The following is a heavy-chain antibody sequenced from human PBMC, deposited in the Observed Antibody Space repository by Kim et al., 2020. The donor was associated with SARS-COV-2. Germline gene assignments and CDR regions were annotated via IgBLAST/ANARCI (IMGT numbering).Heavy chain of an antibody. CDR1: GDIFTNSA. Sequence: SVKVSCKASGDIFTNSALSWVRQTPGQGLEWMGLIIPFLNTINYAPKFQDRVTMTADASTSTVYLELTSLRSDDTAVYYCATHIPYGNNDFDSGVEGTL. CDR2: IIPFLNTI. J-gene: IGHJ4*01. V-gene: IGHV1-69*11. D-gene: IGHD4-17*01. CDR3: ATHIPYGNNDFDS.